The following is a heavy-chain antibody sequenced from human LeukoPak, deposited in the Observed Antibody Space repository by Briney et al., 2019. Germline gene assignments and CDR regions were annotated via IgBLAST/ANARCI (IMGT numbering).Heavy chain of an antibody. D-gene: IGHD2-2*01. CDR3: AKGSSDSCYSSIDY. CDR1: GFTFSSYS. Sequence: GGSLRLSCAASGFTFSSYSMSWVRQAPGKGLEWVSAICGNDGRTYYGDSVKGRFTISRDNSKNTLFLQMNSLRAEDTAVYYCAKGSSDSCYSSIDYWGQGTLVTASS. V-gene: IGHV3-23*02. J-gene: IGHJ4*02. CDR2: ICGNDGRT.